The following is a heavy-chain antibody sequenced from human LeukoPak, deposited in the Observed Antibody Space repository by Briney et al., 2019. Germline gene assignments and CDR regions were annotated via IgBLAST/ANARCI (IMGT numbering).Heavy chain of an antibody. Sequence: SVKVSCKASGGTFSSYAISWVRQAPGQGLEWMGRIIPIFGTANYAQKFQGRVTITTDESTSTAYMELSSLRSEDTAVYYCARAGYYDSSGLFYWGQGTLVTVSS. CDR1: GGTFSSYA. D-gene: IGHD3-22*01. J-gene: IGHJ4*02. CDR2: IIPIFGTA. V-gene: IGHV1-69*05. CDR3: ARAGYYDSSGLFY.